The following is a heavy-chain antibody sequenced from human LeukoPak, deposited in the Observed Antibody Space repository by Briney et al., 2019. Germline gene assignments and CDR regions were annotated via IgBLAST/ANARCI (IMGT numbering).Heavy chain of an antibody. Sequence: ASVKVSCKASGYTFTRYAMHWVRQAPGQRLEWMGWINAGNGNTKYSQKFQGRVTITRDTSASTAYMELSSLRSEDTAVYYCARDGRWELPYPSDAFDIWGQGTMVTVSS. CDR2: INAGNGNT. J-gene: IGHJ3*02. V-gene: IGHV1-3*01. D-gene: IGHD1-26*01. CDR3: ARDGRWELPYPSDAFDI. CDR1: GYTFTRYA.